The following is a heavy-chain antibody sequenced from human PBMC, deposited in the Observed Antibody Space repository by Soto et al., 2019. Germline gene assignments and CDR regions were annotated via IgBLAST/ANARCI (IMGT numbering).Heavy chain of an antibody. V-gene: IGHV1-18*01. CDR1: GYTFTNYG. Sequence: KVSCKASGYTFTNYGISWVRQAPGQGLEWMGWINTYNGNTNHAQKLQGRVTMTTDTSTSTAYMELRSLRSDDTAVYYCARGVGSGTYYNQYNWFDPWGQGTLVTVSS. CDR2: INTYNGNT. CDR3: ARGVGSGTYYNQYNWFDP. D-gene: IGHD3-10*01. J-gene: IGHJ5*02.